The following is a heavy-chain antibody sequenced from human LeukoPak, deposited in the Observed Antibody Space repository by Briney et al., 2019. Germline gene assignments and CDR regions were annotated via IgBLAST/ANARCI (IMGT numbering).Heavy chain of an antibody. D-gene: IGHD3-10*01. V-gene: IGHV3-23*01. CDR2: ISGSGDST. CDR3: ARDLGVNDFDL. Sequence: GGSLRLSCAASGFTFSSNAMSWVRQAPGKGLEWVSTISGSGDSTYYAGSVKGRFTISRDNSKNTLSLQMNSLRAEDTAVYYCARDLGVNDFDLWGRGTLVTVSS. J-gene: IGHJ2*01. CDR1: GFTFSSNA.